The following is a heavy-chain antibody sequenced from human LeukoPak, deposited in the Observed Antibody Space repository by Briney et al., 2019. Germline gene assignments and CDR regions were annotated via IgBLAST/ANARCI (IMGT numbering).Heavy chain of an antibody. V-gene: IGHV3-9*01. D-gene: IGHD3-10*01. CDR3: ARDSEASGSSFDY. CDR1: GFTFDDYA. CDR2: ISWNSGTI. Sequence: PGRSLRLSCATSGFTFDDYAMHWVRQAPGKGLEWVSGISWNSGTIVYADSVKGRFSISRDNAKNSLYLQMNSLRAEDTAVYYCARDSEASGSSFDYWGQGTLVTVSS. J-gene: IGHJ4*02.